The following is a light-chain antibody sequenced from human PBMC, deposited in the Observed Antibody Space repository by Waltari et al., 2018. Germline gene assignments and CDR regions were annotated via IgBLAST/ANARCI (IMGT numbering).Light chain of an antibody. J-gene: IGLJ2*01. CDR1: RSNIGTNP. CDR2: TNN. Sequence: QSVLTQPPSASGTPGQRVTISCSGSRSNIGTNPLHWYHPFPGTAPKLLIYTNNERPSGVPDRFAGSRSGTSASLAISGLQSEDEADYYCAAWDDSLNGLVFGGGTKLTVL. V-gene: IGLV1-44*01. CDR3: AAWDDSLNGLV.